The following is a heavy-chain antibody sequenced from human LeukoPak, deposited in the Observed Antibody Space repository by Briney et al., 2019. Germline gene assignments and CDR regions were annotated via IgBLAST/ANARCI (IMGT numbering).Heavy chain of an antibody. CDR2: INPSGETT. Sequence: ASVKVSCKASGYTFSMYYMHWVRQAPGQGLEWMGIINPSGETTAYAQRFQGRVTMTSDTSTNTLYMELGSLRPEDTAVYYCARGGDYGDYFEYWGQGTLVTVSS. CDR1: GYTFSMYY. J-gene: IGHJ4*01. D-gene: IGHD4-17*01. V-gene: IGHV1-46*01. CDR3: ARGGDYGDYFEY.